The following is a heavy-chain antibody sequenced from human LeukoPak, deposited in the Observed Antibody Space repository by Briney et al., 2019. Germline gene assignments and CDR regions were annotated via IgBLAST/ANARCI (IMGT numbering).Heavy chain of an antibody. Sequence: SETLSLTXTVSGGSISSYYWSWIRQPPGKGLEWIGYIYYSGSTNYNPSLKSRVTISVDTSKNQFSLKLSSVTAADTAVYYCARERAARLLDYWGQGTLVTVSS. V-gene: IGHV4-59*01. CDR3: ARERAARLLDY. J-gene: IGHJ4*02. CDR1: GGSISSYY. D-gene: IGHD6-6*01. CDR2: IYYSGST.